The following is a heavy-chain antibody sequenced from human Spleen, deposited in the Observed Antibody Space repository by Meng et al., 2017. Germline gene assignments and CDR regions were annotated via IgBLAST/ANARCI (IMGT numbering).Heavy chain of an antibody. CDR1: VGSFSGYS. CDR3: ARMAAGVAAERRFDY. CDR2: ITHSGST. D-gene: IGHD3-3*01. V-gene: IGHV4-34*02. J-gene: IGHJ4*02. Sequence: QVQLQQWGAGLLKHSETLSLTCAVFVGSFSGYSWTWIRQPPGKGLEWIGEITHSGSTKYNPSLKSRVTISVDTSKNQLSLKLASVTAADTAVYYCARMAAGVAAERRFDYWGQGTLVTVSS.